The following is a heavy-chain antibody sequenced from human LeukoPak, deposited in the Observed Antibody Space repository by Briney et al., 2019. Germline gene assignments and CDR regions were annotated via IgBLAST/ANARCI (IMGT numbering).Heavy chain of an antibody. D-gene: IGHD2-15*01. CDR1: GFTFDDYA. J-gene: IGHJ4*02. Sequence: PGRSLRLSCAASGFTFDDYAMHWVRQAPGKGLEWVSGISWNSGSIGYADSVKGRFTISRDNAKNSLYLQMNSLRAEDMALYYCAKDNCSGGSCYSVDYWGQGTLVTVSS. V-gene: IGHV3-9*03. CDR3: AKDNCSGGSCYSVDY. CDR2: ISWNSGSI.